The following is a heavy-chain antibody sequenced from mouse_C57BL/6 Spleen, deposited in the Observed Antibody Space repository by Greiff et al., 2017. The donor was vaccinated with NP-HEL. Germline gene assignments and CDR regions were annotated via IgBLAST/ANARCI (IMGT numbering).Heavy chain of an antibody. CDR1: GFTFSDFY. CDR2: SRNKANDYTT. J-gene: IGHJ4*01. CDR3: ARDALYGSPDYYAMDY. Sequence: DVHLVESGGGLVQSGRSLRLSCATSGFTFSDFYMEWVRQAPGKGLEWIAASRNKANDYTTEYSASVKGRFIGSRDTSQSILYLQMNALRAEDTAIYYCARDALYGSPDYYAMDYWGQGTSVTVSS. V-gene: IGHV7-1*01. D-gene: IGHD1-1*01.